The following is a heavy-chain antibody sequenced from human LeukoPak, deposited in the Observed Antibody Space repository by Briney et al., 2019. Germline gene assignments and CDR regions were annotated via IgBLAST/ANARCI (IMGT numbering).Heavy chain of an antibody. CDR3: ARAKPPTVKGQYYFDY. V-gene: IGHV1-69*01. CDR1: GGTFSSYA. Sequence: SVKVSCKASGGTFSSYAISWVRQATGQGLEWMGGIIPIFGTANYAQKFQGRVTITADESTSTAYMELSSLRSEDTAVYYCARAKPPTVKGQYYFDYWGQGTLVTVSS. J-gene: IGHJ4*02. CDR2: IIPIFGTA. D-gene: IGHD4-17*01.